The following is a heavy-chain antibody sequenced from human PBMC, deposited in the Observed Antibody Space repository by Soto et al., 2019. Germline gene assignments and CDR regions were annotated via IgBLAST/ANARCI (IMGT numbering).Heavy chain of an antibody. CDR2: INHSGST. CDR1: GGSISSGVYY. J-gene: IGHJ6*03. D-gene: IGHD2-2*03. CDR3: ARVLMDIVVVPAAYQPYYYYYYMDV. V-gene: IGHV4-39*07. Sequence: SETLSLTCTVSGGSISSGVYYWSWIRQPPGKGLEWIGEINHSGSTNYNPSLKSRVTISVDTSKNQFSLKLSSVTAADTAVYYCARVLMDIVVVPAAYQPYYYYYYMDVWGKGTTVTVSS.